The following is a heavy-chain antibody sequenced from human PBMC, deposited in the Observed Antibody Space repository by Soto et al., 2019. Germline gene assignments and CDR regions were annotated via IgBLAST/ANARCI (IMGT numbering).Heavy chain of an antibody. D-gene: IGHD6-19*01. J-gene: IGHJ3*02. V-gene: IGHV5-51*01. CDR1: GERVNTYW. Sequence: PGESLKISCKGSGERVNTYWISWVRQTPGKGLEWMGIIYPGDSDTGYNPSFQGQVTISADKSISTAYLQWSSLKASDTAMYYCARRGAVAPSDAFDIWGQGTMVTVSS. CDR2: IYPGDSDT. CDR3: ARRGAVAPSDAFDI.